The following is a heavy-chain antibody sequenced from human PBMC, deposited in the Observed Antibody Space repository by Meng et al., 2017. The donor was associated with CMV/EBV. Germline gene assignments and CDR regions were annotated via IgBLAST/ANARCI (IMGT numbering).Heavy chain of an antibody. CDR2: IYYSGST. J-gene: IGHJ6*02. CDR1: GYSISSGYY. V-gene: IGHV4-38-2*02. D-gene: IGHD3-3*01. CDR3: ASSGGYDFWSGYSYGMDV. Sequence: SETLSLTCTVSGYSISSGYYWGCIRQPPGKGLEWIGYIYYSGSTNYNPSLKSRVTISVDTSKNQFSLKLSSVTAADTAVYYCASSGGYDFWSGYSYGMDVWGQGTTVTVSS.